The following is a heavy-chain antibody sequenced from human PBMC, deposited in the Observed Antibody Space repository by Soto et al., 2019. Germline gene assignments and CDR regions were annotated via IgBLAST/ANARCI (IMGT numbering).Heavy chain of an antibody. D-gene: IGHD1-20*01. V-gene: IGHV3-30-3*01. CDR1: GFTFIDYA. CDR3: ARAGEKYKWNNGHYFDS. Sequence: AGGSLRLSCAASGFTFIDYAMNWVRQAPGKGLEWLAVISYDGTSKYYADSVTGRFTISRGISKKTLFLQMYSLRAEDTAVYYCARAGEKYKWNNGHYFDSWGQGTLVTVSS. CDR2: ISYDGTSK. J-gene: IGHJ4*02.